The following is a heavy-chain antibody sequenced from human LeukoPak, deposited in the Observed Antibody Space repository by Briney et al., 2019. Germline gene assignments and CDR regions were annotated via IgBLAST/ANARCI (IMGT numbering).Heavy chain of an antibody. J-gene: IGHJ4*02. Sequence: GVLRLSCAASGFTFSSHAMSWVRQAPGKGPEWVSGISGSGDNTYYADSVKGRFTISRDNSKNTLYVQVNSLGTEDTAAYYCAKGSYYDSSGSFYFDYWGQGTLVTVSS. CDR3: AKGSYYDSSGSFYFDY. D-gene: IGHD3-22*01. CDR1: GFTFSSHA. V-gene: IGHV3-23*01. CDR2: ISGSGDNT.